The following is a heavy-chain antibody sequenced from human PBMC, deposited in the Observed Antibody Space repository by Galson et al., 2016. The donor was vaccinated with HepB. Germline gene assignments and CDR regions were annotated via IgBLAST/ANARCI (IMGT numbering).Heavy chain of an antibody. CDR1: GYTFTSYY. CDR2: INTSGGGT. J-gene: IGHJ1*01. V-gene: IGHV1-46*01. Sequence: SVKVSCKASGYTFTSYYIHWVRQAPGQGLEWLGIINTSGGGTSYAQKFQGRVTMTRDRSTSTVYMELSSLRSDDTAVYYCARDHVSWTFSATPNFRTGSFQHWGLGTLVTVSS. CDR3: ARDHVSWTFSATPNFRTGSFQH. D-gene: IGHD2-15*01.